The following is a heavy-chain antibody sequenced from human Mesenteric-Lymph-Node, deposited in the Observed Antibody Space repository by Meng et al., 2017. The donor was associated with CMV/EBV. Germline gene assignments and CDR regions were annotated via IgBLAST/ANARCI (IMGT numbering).Heavy chain of an antibody. V-gene: IGHV3-21*01. Sequence: GESLKISCAASGFTFNSYSMNWVRQVPGKGLEWVSSISGSGYIDYADSVMGRFVISKDNAKNSLYLQMNSLRVDDTAVYYCAKGTYYYGMDVWGQGIRVTVSS. CDR1: GFTFNSYS. CDR3: AKGTYYYGMDV. J-gene: IGHJ6*02. CDR2: ISGSGYI.